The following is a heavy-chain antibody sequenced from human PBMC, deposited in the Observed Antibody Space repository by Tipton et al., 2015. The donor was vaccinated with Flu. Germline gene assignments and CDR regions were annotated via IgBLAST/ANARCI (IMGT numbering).Heavy chain of an antibody. D-gene: IGHD3-16*01. Sequence: TLSLTCTVSGGSISSYYWSWIRQPAGKGLEWIGRIYTSGSTNYNPSLKSRVTMSVDTSKNQFSLKLNSVTAADTAVYYCASTSNYGRRIEPNFDYWGLGTLVTVSS. V-gene: IGHV4-4*07. CDR3: ASTSNYGRRIEPNFDY. J-gene: IGHJ4*02. CDR2: IYTSGST. CDR1: GGSISSYY.